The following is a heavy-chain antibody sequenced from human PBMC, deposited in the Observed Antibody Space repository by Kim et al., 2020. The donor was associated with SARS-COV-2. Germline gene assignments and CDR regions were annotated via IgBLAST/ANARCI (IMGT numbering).Heavy chain of an antibody. CDR2: INSDGSIT. J-gene: IGHJ4*02. V-gene: IGHV3-74*01. CDR3: ASLRGSYSDN. D-gene: IGHD1-26*01. Sequence: GGSLRLSCAGSGFTFSTYWMHWVRQAPGKGLVWVSRINSDGSITTYADSVKGRFTISRDNAKNTLYLQMNSLRAEDTAVYYCASLRGSYSDNWGQGTLVTVS. CDR1: GFTFSTYW.